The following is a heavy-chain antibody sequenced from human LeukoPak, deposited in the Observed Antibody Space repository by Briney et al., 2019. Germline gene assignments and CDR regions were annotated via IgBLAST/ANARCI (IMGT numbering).Heavy chain of an antibody. Sequence: ASVNVSCKASGYTFTSYDINWVRQATGQGLEWMGWMNPNSGNTGYAQKFQGRVTMTRNTSISTAYMELSSLRSEDTAVYYCATYRGYYDFWSGYHTSYYYYGMDVWGQGTTVTVSS. CDR3: ATYRGYYDFWSGYHTSYYYYGMDV. D-gene: IGHD3-3*01. CDR2: MNPNSGNT. CDR1: GYTFTSYD. J-gene: IGHJ6*02. V-gene: IGHV1-8*01.